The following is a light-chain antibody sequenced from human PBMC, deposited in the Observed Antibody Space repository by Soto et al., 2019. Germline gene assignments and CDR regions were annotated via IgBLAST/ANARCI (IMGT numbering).Light chain of an antibody. CDR3: QQYKDYPYT. Sequence: DIHLPQSPSTLSASVGDRVTIICLASQRVDRWLAWYQQKPGQAPKLLISDASTLESGVPSRFSGSGSVTEFTLTITSLQPDDFATYDCQQYKDYPYTFGQGTKVDIK. J-gene: IGKJ1*01. V-gene: IGKV1-5*02. CDR2: DAS. CDR1: QRVDRW.